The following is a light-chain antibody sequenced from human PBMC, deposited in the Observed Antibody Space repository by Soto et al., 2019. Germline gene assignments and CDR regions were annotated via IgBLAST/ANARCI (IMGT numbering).Light chain of an antibody. J-gene: IGLJ2*01. CDR3: TSYAGTDNFEV. CDR2: GVN. Sequence: QSALTQPPSASGSPGQSVTISCTGTSSDIGLYNYVSWYQQHPGKAPKLMIFGVNKRPSGVPDRFYGSKSGNTASLTVSGLQAEDEAHYYCTSYAGTDNFEVFGGGTKLTVL. CDR1: SSDIGLYNY. V-gene: IGLV2-8*01.